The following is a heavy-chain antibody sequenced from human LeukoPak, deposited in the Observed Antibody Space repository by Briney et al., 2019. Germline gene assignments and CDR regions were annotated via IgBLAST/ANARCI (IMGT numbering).Heavy chain of an antibody. J-gene: IGHJ4*02. Sequence: GGSLRLSCAASGFTFSSHGMHWVRQAPGKGREWVANVNQGGTEHFYVASVKGRFSIARDNAENSLYLQMNSLRAEDTAGYYCARDSDVPFDYWGQGTLVTVSS. CDR3: ARDSDVPFDY. D-gene: IGHD3-16*01. CDR1: GFTFSSHG. CDR2: VNQGGTEH. V-gene: IGHV3-7*01.